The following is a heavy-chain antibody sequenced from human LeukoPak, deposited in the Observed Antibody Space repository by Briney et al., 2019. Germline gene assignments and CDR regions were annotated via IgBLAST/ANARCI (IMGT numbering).Heavy chain of an antibody. CDR3: AKRGVVIRVILVGFHKEAYYFDS. V-gene: IGHV3-23*01. CDR1: GITHSNYG. Sequence: GGSLRLSGEVSGITHSNYGMSWVRQAPGKGLEWVAGISGSGGGTNYAESVKGRFTISRDNSKNTLYLQMNSLRAEDTAVYFCAKRGVVIRVILVGFHKEAYYFDSWGQGALVSVSS. CDR2: ISGSGGGT. D-gene: IGHD3-22*01. J-gene: IGHJ4*02.